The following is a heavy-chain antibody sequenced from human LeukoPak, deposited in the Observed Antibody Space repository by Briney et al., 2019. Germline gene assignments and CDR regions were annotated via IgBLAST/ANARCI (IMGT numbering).Heavy chain of an antibody. J-gene: IGHJ4*02. D-gene: IGHD6-13*01. CDR1: GVHISSHY. V-gene: IGHV4-59*08. CDR2: IYDSGST. CDR3: ARQESYSSSWYAY. Sequence: SETLSLTCTVSGVHISSHYWSWIRQPPGKGLEWIGYIYDSGSTNYNPSLKSRVTISVDTSKNQFSLKLSSVTAADTAVYYCARQESYSSSWYAYWGQGSLVTVSS.